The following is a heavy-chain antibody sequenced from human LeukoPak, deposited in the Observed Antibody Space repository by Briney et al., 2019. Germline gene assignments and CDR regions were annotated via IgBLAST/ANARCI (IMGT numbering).Heavy chain of an antibody. J-gene: IGHJ4*02. Sequence: SVKVSCKASGGTFSSYTISWVRQAPGQGLEWMGRIIPVLGIANYAQKFQGRVTITADKSTSTAYMELSSLRSEDTAVYYCARDRDGYSLNFDYWGQGTLVTVSS. CDR1: GGTFSSYT. CDR2: IIPVLGIA. D-gene: IGHD5-24*01. V-gene: IGHV1-69*04. CDR3: ARDRDGYSLNFDY.